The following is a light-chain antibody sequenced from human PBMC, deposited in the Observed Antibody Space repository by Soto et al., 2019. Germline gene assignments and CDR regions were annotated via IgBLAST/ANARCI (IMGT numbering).Light chain of an antibody. CDR3: QQHFRPWT. CDR2: WAS. CDR1: QSVLYSSNSKNY. Sequence: DIVMTQSPDSLAVSLGERASINCKSSQSVLYSSNSKNYLAWYQQKPGQPPKLLIYWASTRESGVPDRFSGSGSGTDFTLTISSLQAEDVAGYYCQQHFRPWTDGHGTKVEIK. V-gene: IGKV4-1*01. J-gene: IGKJ1*01.